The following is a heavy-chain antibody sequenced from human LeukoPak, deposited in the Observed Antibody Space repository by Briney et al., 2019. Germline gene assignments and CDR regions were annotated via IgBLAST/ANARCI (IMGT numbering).Heavy chain of an antibody. CDR3: ARSPSPSYYYYYMDV. Sequence: GGSLRLSCAASEFSVGSNYMTWVRQAPGKGLEWVSLIYSGGSTYYADSVKGRFTISRDNSKNTLYLQMNSLRAEDTAVYYCARSPSPSYYYYYMDVWGKGTTVTVSS. V-gene: IGHV3-66*01. J-gene: IGHJ6*03. CDR2: IYSGGST. CDR1: EFSVGSNY.